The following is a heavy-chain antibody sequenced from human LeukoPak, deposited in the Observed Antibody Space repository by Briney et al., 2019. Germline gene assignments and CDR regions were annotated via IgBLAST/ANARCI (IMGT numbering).Heavy chain of an antibody. CDR1: VYTFTISG. D-gene: IGHD3-3*01. Sequence: TSVTVSFTSSVYTFTISGISWVRQAPGQGLEWVGWISVYNGNTNYAQKFQGRVTLTADTSTNAAYMELRSLSSDDTADYYCERWSGGITMSAVGDFDYWGQGTLVTVS. J-gene: IGHJ4*02. CDR2: ISVYNGNT. V-gene: IGHV1-18*01. CDR3: ERWSGGITMSAVGDFDY.